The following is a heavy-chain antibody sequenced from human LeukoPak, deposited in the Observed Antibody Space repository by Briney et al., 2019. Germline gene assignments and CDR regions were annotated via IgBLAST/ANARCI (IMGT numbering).Heavy chain of an antibody. CDR3: ARHGDSSSSAMYSVADAFDI. CDR1: GGSISSGGYY. V-gene: IGHV4-31*03. J-gene: IGHJ3*02. D-gene: IGHD6-6*01. Sequence: SETLSLTCTVSGGSISSGGYYWSWIRQHPGKGLEWIGYIYYSGSTYYNPSLKSRVTISVDTSKNQFSLKLSSVTAADTAVYYCARHGDSSSSAMYSVADAFDIWGQGTMVTVSS. CDR2: IYYSGST.